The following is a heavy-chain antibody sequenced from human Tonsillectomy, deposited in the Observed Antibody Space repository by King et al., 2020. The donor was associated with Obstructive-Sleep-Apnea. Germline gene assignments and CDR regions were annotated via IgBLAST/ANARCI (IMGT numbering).Heavy chain of an antibody. Sequence: VQLVESGGGLVQPGGSLRLSCSASGFTFSSYAMHWFRQAPGKGLEYVSAIISNGGSTYYADSVKGRFTISRDNSKNTLYLQMSSLRAEDTAVYYCVKAPVLRFLEWLLGPFDYWGQGTLVTVSS. CDR1: GFTFSSYA. CDR3: VKAPVLRFLEWLLGPFDY. D-gene: IGHD3-3*01. V-gene: IGHV3-64D*06. J-gene: IGHJ4*02. CDR2: IISNGGST.